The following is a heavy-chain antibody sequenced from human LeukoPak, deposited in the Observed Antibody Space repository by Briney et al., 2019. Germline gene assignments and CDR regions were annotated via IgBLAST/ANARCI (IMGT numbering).Heavy chain of an antibody. Sequence: PGGSLRLSCAASGFTFSSYAMSWVRQAPGKGLEWVSAISGSGGSTYYADSVKGRFTISRDNSKNTLYLQMNSLRAEDTAVYYRAKEIAYCGGDCYFSLDAFDIWGQGTMVTVSS. J-gene: IGHJ3*02. CDR2: ISGSGGST. CDR1: GFTFSSYA. CDR3: AKEIAYCGGDCYFSLDAFDI. V-gene: IGHV3-23*01. D-gene: IGHD2-21*01.